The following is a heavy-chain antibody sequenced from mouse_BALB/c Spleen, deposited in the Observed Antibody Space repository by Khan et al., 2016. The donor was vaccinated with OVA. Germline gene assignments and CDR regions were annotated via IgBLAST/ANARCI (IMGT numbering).Heavy chain of an antibody. J-gene: IGHJ2*01. CDR3: ARGNWQSYYFDY. CDR2: INPYNGGT. CDR1: GYIFTNYV. V-gene: IGHV1S136*01. D-gene: IGHD4-1*01. Sequence: IQLAQSGPELVKPGASVKMSCKPSGYIFTNYVLHWVKQKPGQGLEWIGYINPYNGGTKYNEKFKGKATLASDKSSITAYMELSSLTSEDSAVYYCARGNWQSYYFDYWGQGTTLTLSS.